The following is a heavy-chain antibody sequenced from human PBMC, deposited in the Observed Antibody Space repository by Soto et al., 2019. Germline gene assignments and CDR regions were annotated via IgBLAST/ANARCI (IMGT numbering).Heavy chain of an antibody. J-gene: IGHJ4*01. CDR2: IWHDGSNK. V-gene: IGHV3-33*01. CDR3: ARVADYDGVAGQQLQDQ. Sequence: QPGGSLRLSCAASGFSLSHYGMHWVRQAPGKGLEWVAGIWHDGSNKDYAESVKGRFTISRDNSKNTLSLQMDRLRAEDTAVYYCARVADYDGVAGQQLQDQWGHETLATVSS. CDR1: GFSLSHYG. D-gene: IGHD3-22*01.